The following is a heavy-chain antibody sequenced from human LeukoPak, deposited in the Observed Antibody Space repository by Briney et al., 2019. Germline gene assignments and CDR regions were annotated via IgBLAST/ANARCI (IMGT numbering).Heavy chain of an antibody. CDR1: GDSFSSVTDY. CDR3: ARDKWELDI. Sequence: SETLSLTCTVSGDSFSSVTDYWAWIRQPPGKGLEWIGYIYYSGSTNYNPSLKSRVTISVDTSKNQFSLKLSSVTAADTAVYYCARDKWELDIWGQGTMVTVSS. J-gene: IGHJ3*02. V-gene: IGHV4-61*01. CDR2: IYYSGST. D-gene: IGHD1-26*01.